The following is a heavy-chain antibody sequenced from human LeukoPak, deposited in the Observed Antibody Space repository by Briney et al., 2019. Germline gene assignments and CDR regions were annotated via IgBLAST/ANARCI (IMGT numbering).Heavy chain of an antibody. CDR3: ARKGGLGGYCRGVTSYDY. CDR1: GYTFTGYY. Sequence: ASVKVSCKASGYTFTGYYMHWVRQAPGQGLEWMGWINPNSGGTNYAQKFQGRVTMTRDTSISTAYMELNRLRSDDTAVYYCARKGGLGGYCRGVTSYDYWARGPRAPFPS. J-gene: IGHJ4*02. V-gene: IGHV1-2*02. CDR2: INPNSGGT. D-gene: IGHD2-15*01.